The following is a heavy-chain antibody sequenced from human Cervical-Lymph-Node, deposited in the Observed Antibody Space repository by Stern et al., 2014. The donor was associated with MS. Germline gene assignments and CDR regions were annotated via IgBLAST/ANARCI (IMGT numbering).Heavy chain of an antibody. CDR2: ISYDGGNK. CDR3: ARDLDSSGVEAFDI. Sequence: EQLVESGGGVVQPGRSLRLSCAASGFSFRSYAMHLVRQVPATGLEWVAVISYDGGNKYYADSVKGRFTISRDNSKNTLFLQMNSLRAEDTAVYYCARDLDSSGVEAFDIWGQGTMFTVSS. V-gene: IGHV3-30-3*01. D-gene: IGHD3-22*01. J-gene: IGHJ3*02. CDR1: GFSFRSYA.